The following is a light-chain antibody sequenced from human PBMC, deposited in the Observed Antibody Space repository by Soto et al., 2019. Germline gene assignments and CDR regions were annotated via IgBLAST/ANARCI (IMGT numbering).Light chain of an antibody. V-gene: IGLV2-23*02. Sequence: QSALTQPASVSGSPGQSITISCSGTSSDVGRYDLVSWYQQHPGKAPKLMIYEVSKRPSGASNRFSGSKSGNTASLTISGLQAEDEADYYCCSYAGTSTFPTRVFGGGTKLTVL. J-gene: IGLJ3*02. CDR2: EVS. CDR1: SSDVGRYDL. CDR3: CSYAGTSTFPTRV.